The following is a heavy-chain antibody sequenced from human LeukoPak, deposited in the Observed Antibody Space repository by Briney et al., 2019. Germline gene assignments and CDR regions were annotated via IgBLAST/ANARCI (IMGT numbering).Heavy chain of an antibody. CDR1: GYSFITYA. D-gene: IGHD3-10*01. V-gene: IGHV1-3*03. CDR3: ARSPGSYPFFDS. J-gene: IGHJ4*02. Sequence: GASVKVSCKTSGYSFITYAMHWVRQAPGQRLEWMGWISAGNDNTKYSQEFQGRFTITRDTSASTAYMELSSLRSEDTAVYYCARSPGSYPFFDSWGQGTLVTVSS. CDR2: ISAGNDNT.